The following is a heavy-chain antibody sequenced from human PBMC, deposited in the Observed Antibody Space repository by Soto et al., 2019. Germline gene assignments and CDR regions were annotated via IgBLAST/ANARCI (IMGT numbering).Heavy chain of an antibody. D-gene: IGHD3-3*01. Sequence: SETLSLTCTVSGGSISGGDYYWSWIRQPPGKGLEWIGYIYYSGSTYYNPSLKSRVTISVDTSKNQFSLKLSSVTAADTAVYYCARGSRGSRNYDFWSGYYASDYWGQGTLVTVSS. CDR2: IYYSGST. J-gene: IGHJ4*02. V-gene: IGHV4-30-4*01. CDR1: GGSISGGDYY. CDR3: ARGSRGSRNYDFWSGYYASDY.